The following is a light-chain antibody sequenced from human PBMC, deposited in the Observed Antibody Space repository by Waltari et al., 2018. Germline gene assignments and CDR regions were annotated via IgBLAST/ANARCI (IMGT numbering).Light chain of an antibody. CDR3: QQYYNTPLT. Sequence: DIVMTQSPESLAVSLGGRATINCKSSESVLYSPNNKNHLAWYQQKPGQPPKLLIYWASTRKSGVPDRFSGSGSETDFTLTVSSLQAEDVALYYCQQYYNTPLTFGGGTKVEIK. CDR2: WAS. J-gene: IGKJ4*01. CDR1: ESVLYSPNNKNH. V-gene: IGKV4-1*01.